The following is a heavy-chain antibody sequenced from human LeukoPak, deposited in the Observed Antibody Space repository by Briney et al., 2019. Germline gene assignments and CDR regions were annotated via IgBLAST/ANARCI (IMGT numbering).Heavy chain of an antibody. V-gene: IGHV4-34*01. CDR3: ARGDSSGRYFDY. J-gene: IGHJ4*02. CDR2: INHSGST. D-gene: IGHD6-19*01. Sequence: PSETLSLTCAVYGGSFSGYYWSWIRQPPGKGLEWIGEINHSGSTNYNPSLKSRVTISVDTSKNQFSLKLSSVTAADTAVYYCARGDSSGRYFDYWGQGTLVTVSS. CDR1: GGSFSGYY.